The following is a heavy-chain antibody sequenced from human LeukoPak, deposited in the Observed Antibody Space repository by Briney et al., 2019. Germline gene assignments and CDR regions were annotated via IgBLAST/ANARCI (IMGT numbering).Heavy chain of an antibody. Sequence: GGSLRLSCAASGFTFSSYAMSWVRQAPGKGLEWVSAIDFIGGSTYYADSVKGRFTISRDNSKNTLYLQMNSLRAEDTAVYYCAKETWYSSSALARPSFDYWGQGTLVTVSS. CDR1: GFTFSSYA. J-gene: IGHJ4*02. D-gene: IGHD6-6*01. CDR3: AKETWYSSSALARPSFDY. CDR2: IDFIGGST. V-gene: IGHV3-23*01.